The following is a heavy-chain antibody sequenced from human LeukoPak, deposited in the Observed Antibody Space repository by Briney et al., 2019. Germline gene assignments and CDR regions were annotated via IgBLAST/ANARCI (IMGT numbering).Heavy chain of an antibody. CDR3: ARDRGENFITMVRGVIITLDY. D-gene: IGHD3-10*01. J-gene: IGHJ4*02. V-gene: IGHV3-20*04. CDR2: INWNGGST. CDR1: GFTFDDYG. Sequence: GGSLRLSCAASGFTFDDYGVSWVRQAPGKGLEWVSGINWNGGSTGYADSVKGRFTISRDNAKNSLYLQMNSLRAEDTALYYCARDRGENFITMVRGVIITLDYWGQGTLVTVSS.